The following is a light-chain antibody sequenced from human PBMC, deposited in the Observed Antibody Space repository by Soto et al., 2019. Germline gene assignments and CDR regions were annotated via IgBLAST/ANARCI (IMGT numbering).Light chain of an antibody. CDR1: QTISSW. V-gene: IGKV1-5*03. CDR2: KAS. J-gene: IGKJ1*01. Sequence: DIKMTQSPSTLSGSVGDRVTITCRSSQTISSWLAWYQQKPGKAPKLLIYKASTLISGVPSRFSGSGSGTEFTLTISSLQPDDFATYYGQHYNSYSEAFGQGTKV. CDR3: QHYNSYSEA.